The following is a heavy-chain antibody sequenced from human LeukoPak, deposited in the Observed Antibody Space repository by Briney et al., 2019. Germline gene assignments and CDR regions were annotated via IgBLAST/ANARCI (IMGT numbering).Heavy chain of an antibody. V-gene: IGHV3-66*04. CDR1: GFTVSSNY. Sequence: GGSLRLSCAASGFTVSSNYMSWVRQAPGKGLEWVSVIYSGGSTYYADSVKGRFTISRDNSKNTLYLQMNSLRAEDTAVYYCTSHDYGDYFFDYWGQGTLVTVSS. J-gene: IGHJ4*02. CDR2: IYSGGST. D-gene: IGHD4-17*01. CDR3: TSHDYGDYFFDY.